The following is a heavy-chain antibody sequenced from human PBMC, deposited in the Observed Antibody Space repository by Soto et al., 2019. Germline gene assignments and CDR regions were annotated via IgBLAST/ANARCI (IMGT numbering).Heavy chain of an antibody. CDR2: ISYEGSRK. D-gene: IGHD3-10*01. CDR1: GFNFNNHA. J-gene: IGHJ4*02. V-gene: IGHV3-30-3*01. CDR3: ARAMAFFEMLTSGSYFGY. Sequence: GGSLRLSCAASGFNFNNHAMHWVRQAPGKGREWVATISYEGSRKHYAHSVRGRFSISRDYLKNTLSLEMSSLTPEDTAVYYCARAMAFFEMLTSGSYFGYWGQGALVTVSS.